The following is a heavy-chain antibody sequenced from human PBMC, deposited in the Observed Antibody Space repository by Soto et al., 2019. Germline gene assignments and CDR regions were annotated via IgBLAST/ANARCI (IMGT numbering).Heavy chain of an antibody. CDR1: GYTFTSYG. J-gene: IGHJ4*02. CDR2: ISAYNGNT. Sequence: ASVKVSCKASGYTFTSYGISWVRQAPGQGLEWMGWISAYNGNTNYAQKLQGRVTMTTDTSTSTAYMELRSLRSDDTAVYYCATMLRYAPTVAGTMTRGQGTLVTVSS. D-gene: IGHD6-19*01. V-gene: IGHV1-18*01. CDR3: ATMLRYAPTVAGTMT.